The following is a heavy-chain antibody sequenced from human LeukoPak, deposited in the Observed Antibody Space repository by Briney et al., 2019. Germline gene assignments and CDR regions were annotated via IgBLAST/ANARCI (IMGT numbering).Heavy chain of an antibody. CDR2: IYYSGST. V-gene: IGHV4-59*01. J-gene: IGHJ4*02. CDR3: ARDGGAPAAIPFDY. CDR1: GFTFSNAW. D-gene: IGHD2-2*02. Sequence: KSGGSLRLSCAASGFTFSNAWMSWIRQPPGKGLEWIGYIYYSGSTNYNPSLKSRVTISVDTSKNQFSLKLSSVTAADTAVYYCARDGGAPAAIPFDYWGQGTLVTVSS.